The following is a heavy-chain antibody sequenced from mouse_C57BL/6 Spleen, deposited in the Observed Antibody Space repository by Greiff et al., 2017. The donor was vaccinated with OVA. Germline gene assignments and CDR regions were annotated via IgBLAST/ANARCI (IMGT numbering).Heavy chain of an antibody. Sequence: EVKLMESGGGLVKPGGSLKLSCAASGFTFSDYGMHWVRQAPEKGLEWVAYISSGSSTIYYADTVKGRFTISRDNAKNTLFLQMTSLRSEDTAMYYCARHYGSRKYFDYWGQGTTLTVSS. CDR1: GFTFSDYG. CDR2: ISSGSSTI. CDR3: ARHYGSRKYFDY. V-gene: IGHV5-17*01. D-gene: IGHD1-1*01. J-gene: IGHJ2*01.